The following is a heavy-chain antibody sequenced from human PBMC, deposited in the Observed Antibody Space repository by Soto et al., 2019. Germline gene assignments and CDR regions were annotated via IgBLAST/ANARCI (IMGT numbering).Heavy chain of an antibody. CDR1: GGTFSRHA. CDR3: ERGWRYDSNDYYYAY. Sequence: QVQLVQSGAEVRKPGSSVKVSCKASGGTFSRHAISWVRQAPGQGLEWMGGIIPIFGTANHAQKFQGRVTIIADESTSTVYMELSSLRSEDTAMYYCERGWRYDSNDYYYAYWCQGTLVIVSS. V-gene: IGHV1-69*01. J-gene: IGHJ4*02. CDR2: IIPIFGTA. D-gene: IGHD3-22*01.